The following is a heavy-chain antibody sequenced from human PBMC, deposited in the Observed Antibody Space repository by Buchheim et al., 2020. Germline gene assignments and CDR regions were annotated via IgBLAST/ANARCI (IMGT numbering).Heavy chain of an antibody. CDR2: IKSKTDGGTT. Sequence: EVQLVESGGGLVKPGGSLRLSCAASGFTFSNAWMSWVRQAPGKGLEWVGRIKSKTDGGTTDYAAPVKGRFTISREYSKNTLYLQMNSLKTEDTAVYYCTTDTRGSWVAATLDYWGQGTL. J-gene: IGHJ4*02. CDR3: TTDTRGSWVAATLDY. D-gene: IGHD2-15*01. V-gene: IGHV3-15*01. CDR1: GFTFSNAW.